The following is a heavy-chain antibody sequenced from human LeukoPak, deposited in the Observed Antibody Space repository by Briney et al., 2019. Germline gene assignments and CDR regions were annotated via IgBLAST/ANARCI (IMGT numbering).Heavy chain of an antibody. Sequence: GGSLRLSCAASGFTFSSYWMSWVRQAPGKGLEWVANINQDGSAKNYVDSVKGRFTISRDNSKNSLYLQMDSLRAEDTAIYFCARKTYYYDTSPAGWFHTWGQGTLGTVSS. CDR3: ARKTYYYDTSPAGWFHT. CDR1: GFTFSSYW. D-gene: IGHD3-22*01. CDR2: INQDGSAK. V-gene: IGHV3-7*01. J-gene: IGHJ5*02.